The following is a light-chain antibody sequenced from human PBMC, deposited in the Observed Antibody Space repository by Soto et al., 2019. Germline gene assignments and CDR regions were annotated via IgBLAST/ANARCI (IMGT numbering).Light chain of an antibody. J-gene: IGLJ1*01. CDR1: SSDVCGYNY. Sequence: QSALTQPRSVSGSPGQSVTISCAGTSSDVCGYNYVSWYQQHPGKAPKLMIYDVSERPSGVPDRFSGSKSGNTASLAISGLQAEDEADYFCCSYAGGSYVFGTGTKLTVL. CDR2: DVS. CDR3: CSYAGGSYV. V-gene: IGLV2-11*01.